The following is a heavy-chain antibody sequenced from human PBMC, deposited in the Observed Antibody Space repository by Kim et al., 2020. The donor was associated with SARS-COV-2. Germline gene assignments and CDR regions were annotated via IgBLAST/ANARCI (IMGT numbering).Heavy chain of an antibody. Sequence: NPSLTSRVTISVDPSRNQFSLKLSSVTAADTAVYYCARRAVTDHAWVWDYWGQGTLVTVSS. J-gene: IGHJ4*02. D-gene: IGHD4-4*01. CDR3: ARRAVTDHAWVWDY. V-gene: IGHV4-4*09.